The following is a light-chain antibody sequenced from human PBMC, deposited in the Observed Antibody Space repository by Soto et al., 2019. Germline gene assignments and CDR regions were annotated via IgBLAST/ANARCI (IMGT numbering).Light chain of an antibody. Sequence: IQMTQSPSSLSASVGDRVTITCRASQSISSYLNWYQQKPGKAPKVLIYIASRLQIGVPSRFSGRGSGTDFSLTISNLQPEDFATYFCQQSKSFPLTFGGGTKVDIK. J-gene: IGKJ4*01. CDR2: IAS. CDR3: QQSKSFPLT. CDR1: QSISSY. V-gene: IGKV1-39*01.